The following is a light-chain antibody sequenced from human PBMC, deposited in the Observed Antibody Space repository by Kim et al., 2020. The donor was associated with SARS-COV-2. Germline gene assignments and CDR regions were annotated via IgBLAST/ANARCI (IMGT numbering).Light chain of an antibody. CDR1: KIGSES. V-gene: IGLV3-21*02. CDR2: YDR. CDR3: QVWDSSSDSPV. Sequence: AAGQAERITCGGNKIGSESGYWYWQKQGQAHALVFYYDRDRNRGFGERVCGSGSGNTDTLTISRVGAGDEDDYYCQVWDSSSDSPVFGGGTQLTVL. J-gene: IGLJ3*02.